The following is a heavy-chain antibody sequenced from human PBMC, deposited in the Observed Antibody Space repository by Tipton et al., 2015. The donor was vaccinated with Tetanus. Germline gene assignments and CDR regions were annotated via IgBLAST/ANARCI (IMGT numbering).Heavy chain of an antibody. CDR3: ASGGSMQESFGMDV. Sequence: SLRLSCAASGFTFSSYEMNWVRQAPGKGLEWVSYISSSGSTIYYADSVKGRFTISRDNAKNSLYLQMNSLRAEDTAVYYCASGGSMQESFGMDVWGQGTTVTVSS. D-gene: IGHD3-16*01. CDR1: GFTFSSYE. V-gene: IGHV3-48*03. CDR2: ISSSGSTI. J-gene: IGHJ6*02.